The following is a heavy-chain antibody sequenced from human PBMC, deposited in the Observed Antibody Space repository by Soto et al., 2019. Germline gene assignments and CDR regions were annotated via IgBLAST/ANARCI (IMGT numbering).Heavy chain of an antibody. J-gene: IGHJ6*02. CDR3: ARMNVDSYQFYYAMDV. D-gene: IGHD4-17*01. CDR1: GFSLTTGKMG. CDR2: IFSDNER. V-gene: IGHV2-26*01. Sequence: SGPTLVNPTETLTLTCTVSGFSLTTGKMGVSWIRQPPGKALEWLAHIFSDNERSYSTSLQGRLTISKDTSGSQVVLSMPNVDPVDTATYYCARMNVDSYQFYYAMDVWGQGTTVTVSS.